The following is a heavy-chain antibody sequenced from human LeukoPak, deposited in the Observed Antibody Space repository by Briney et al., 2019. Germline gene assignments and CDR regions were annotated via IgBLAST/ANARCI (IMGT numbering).Heavy chain of an antibody. CDR2: INHCGST. CDR3: ARGKRGYSSSWYDY. V-gene: IGHV4-34*01. D-gene: IGHD6-13*01. CDR1: GGSFSGYY. Sequence: PSETLSLTCAVYGGSFSGYYWSWIRQPPGKGLEWIGEINHCGSTNYNPSLKSRVTISVDTSKNQFSLKLSSVTAADTAVYYCARGKRGYSSSWYDYWGQGTLVTVSS. J-gene: IGHJ4*02.